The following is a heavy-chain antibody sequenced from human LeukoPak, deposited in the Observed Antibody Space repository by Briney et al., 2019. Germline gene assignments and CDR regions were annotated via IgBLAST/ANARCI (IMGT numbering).Heavy chain of an antibody. V-gene: IGHV4-4*02. CDR1: GGSVTSTNY. J-gene: IGHJ4*02. CDR2: VNLQGST. CDR3: AREGGPYRPLDY. Sequence: SGTLSLTCGVSGGSVTSTNYWTWVRQPPGKGLEWIGEVNLQGSTNYNPSLMGRVAISVDMSENHISLQLTSVTAADTAVYYCAREGGPYRPLDYSGQGTLVTVSS.